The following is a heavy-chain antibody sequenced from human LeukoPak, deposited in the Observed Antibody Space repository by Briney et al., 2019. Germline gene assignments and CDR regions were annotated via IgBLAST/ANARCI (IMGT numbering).Heavy chain of an antibody. CDR3: ARDKQHSYGRYFDH. CDR1: GDSISTYH. V-gene: IGHV4-59*01. D-gene: IGHD5-18*01. Sequence: SETVSLTCSVSGDSISTYHWNWIRLPPGKGLEWIAFMQSTGNSNYNPSLRSRVTMFVDTSKNQVALILRSVTAADTAVYYGARDKQHSYGRYFDHWGQGALVTVSS. J-gene: IGHJ4*02. CDR2: MQSTGNS.